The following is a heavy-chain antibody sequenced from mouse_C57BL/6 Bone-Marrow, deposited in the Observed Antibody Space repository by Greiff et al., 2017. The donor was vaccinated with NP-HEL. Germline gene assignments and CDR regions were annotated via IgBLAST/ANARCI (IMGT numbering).Heavy chain of an antibody. V-gene: IGHV5-6*01. Sequence: EVHLVESGGDLVKPGGSLKLSCAASGFTFSSYGMSWVRQTPDKRLEWVATISSGGSYTYYPDSVKGRFTISRDNAKNTLYLQMSSLKSEDTAMYYCARRELYRFAYWGQGTLVTVSA. D-gene: IGHD2-12*01. CDR3: ARRELYRFAY. CDR2: ISSGGSYT. CDR1: GFTFSSYG. J-gene: IGHJ3*01.